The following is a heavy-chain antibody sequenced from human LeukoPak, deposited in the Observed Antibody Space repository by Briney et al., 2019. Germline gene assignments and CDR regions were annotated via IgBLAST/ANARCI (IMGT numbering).Heavy chain of an antibody. CDR3: ANLGPYYYDSSGYWNWFDP. D-gene: IGHD3-22*01. CDR2: IYTSGST. J-gene: IGHJ5*02. V-gene: IGHV4-4*09. CDR1: GGSISSYY. Sequence: SETLSLTCTVSGGSISSYYWSWIRQPPGEGLEWIGYIYTSGSTNYNPSLKSRVTISVDTSKNQFSLKLSSVTAADTAVYYCANLGPYYYDSSGYWNWFDPWGQGTLVTVSS.